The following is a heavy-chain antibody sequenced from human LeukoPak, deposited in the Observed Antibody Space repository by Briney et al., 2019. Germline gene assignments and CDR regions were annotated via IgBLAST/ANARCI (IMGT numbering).Heavy chain of an antibody. CDR2: IYYSGST. D-gene: IGHD3-10*01. CDR3: AKGLGDLPR. Sequence: SETLSLTCTVSGGSISSYYWSWIRQPPGKGLEWIGYIYYSGSTNYNPSLKSRVTISVDTSKNQFSLKLSSVTAADTAVYYCAKGLGDLPRWGQGTLVTVSS. V-gene: IGHV4-59*01. CDR1: GGSISSYY. J-gene: IGHJ4*02.